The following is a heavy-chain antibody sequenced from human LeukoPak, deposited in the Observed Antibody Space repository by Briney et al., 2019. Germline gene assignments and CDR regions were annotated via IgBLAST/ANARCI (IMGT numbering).Heavy chain of an antibody. CDR3: ARHEEWAWGVIVVVTARLGDAFDI. D-gene: IGHD2-21*02. Sequence: PSETLSLTCTVSGDSVSSGHYYWGWIRQPPGKGLEWIGSIYYSGSTYYNPSLKSRVTISVDTSKNQFSLKLSSVTAADTAVYYCARHEEWAWGVIVVVTARLGDAFDIWGQGTMVTVSS. CDR2: IYYSGST. J-gene: IGHJ3*02. CDR1: GDSVSSGHYY. V-gene: IGHV4-39*01.